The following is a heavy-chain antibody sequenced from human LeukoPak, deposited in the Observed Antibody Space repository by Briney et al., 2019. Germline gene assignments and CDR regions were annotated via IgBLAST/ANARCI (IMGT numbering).Heavy chain of an antibody. J-gene: IGHJ4*02. CDR1: GFTFTEYW. D-gene: IGHD5-12*01. CDR2: LHPDGSER. V-gene: IGHV3-7*01. Sequence: GGSLRLSCVASGFTFTEYWMTWVRQAPGKGLEGGARLHPDGSERNYVGSVEGRFTVFGDNATSSLFLHLHSLRVEDTAVYYRARGGYSFDYLGQGTLVTVPS. CDR3: ARGGYSFDY.